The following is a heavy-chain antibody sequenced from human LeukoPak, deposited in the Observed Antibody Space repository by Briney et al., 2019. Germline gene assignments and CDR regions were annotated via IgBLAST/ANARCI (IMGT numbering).Heavy chain of an antibody. V-gene: IGHV1-18*01. CDR1: GYTFTSYG. CDR3: SRVASVPTANTNDI. CDR2: ISAYNGNA. J-gene: IGHJ3*02. D-gene: IGHD5/OR15-5a*01. Sequence: ASVKVSCKGSGYTFTSYGISWVRQAPGQGLEWMGWISAYNGNANYAQKLQGRVTMTTETSTRTAYMAPRSLRSDDTAEYYVSRVASVPTANTNDIWGQGTMVTVSS.